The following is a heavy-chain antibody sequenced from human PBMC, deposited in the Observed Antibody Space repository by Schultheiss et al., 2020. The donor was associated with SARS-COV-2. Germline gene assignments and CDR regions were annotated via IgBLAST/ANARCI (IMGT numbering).Heavy chain of an antibody. CDR3: ARDRGNWNYGLGIYYYYMDV. V-gene: IGHV3-7*01. CDR2: IKQDGSEK. D-gene: IGHD1-7*01. CDR1: GFTFSSYW. Sequence: GGSLRLSCAASGFTFSSYWMSWVRQAPGKGLEWVANIKQDGSEKYYVDSVKGRFTISRDNAKNSLYLQMNSLRAEDTAVYYCARDRGNWNYGLGIYYYYMDVWGKGTTVTVSS. J-gene: IGHJ6*03.